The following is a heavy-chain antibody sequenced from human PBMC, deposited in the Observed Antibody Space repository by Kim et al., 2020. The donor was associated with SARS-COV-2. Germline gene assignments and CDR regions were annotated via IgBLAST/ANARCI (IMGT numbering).Heavy chain of an antibody. D-gene: IGHD3-10*01. CDR3: ARGFSRGPFDF. J-gene: IGHJ4*02. CDR1: GFTFGSYG. Sequence: GGSLRLSCAASGFTFGSYGMHWVRQAPGKGLEWVAGINNNGGSTGYADSVKGRFTISRDNAKNTLYLQMNSLRANDTAVYYCARGFSRGPFDFWGRGIPVTVSS. CDR2: INNNGGST. V-gene: IGHV3-74*01.